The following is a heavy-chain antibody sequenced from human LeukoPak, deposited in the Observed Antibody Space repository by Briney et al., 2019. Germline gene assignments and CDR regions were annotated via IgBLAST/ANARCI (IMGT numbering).Heavy chain of an antibody. CDR1: GGTFSSYA. D-gene: IGHD4-17*01. J-gene: IGHJ5*02. Sequence: ASVKLSCKASGGTFSSYAISWERQAPGQGLDWMGRIIPIFGIANYAQKFQGRVTITADKSTSTAYMELSSLRSEDTAVYYCARGMTTVTTWWFDPWGQGTLVTVSS. CDR3: ARGMTTVTTWWFDP. V-gene: IGHV1-69*04. CDR2: IIPIFGIA.